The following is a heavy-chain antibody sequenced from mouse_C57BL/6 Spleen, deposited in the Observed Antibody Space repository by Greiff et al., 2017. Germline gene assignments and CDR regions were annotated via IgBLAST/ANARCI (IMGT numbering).Heavy chain of an antibody. Sequence: QVQLQQSDAELVKPGASVKISCKVSGYTFTDHTIHWMKQRPEQGLEWIGYIYPRDGSTKYNEKFKGKATLTADKSSSTAYMQLNCLTSEDSAVYFCARGGPYYYGSSYDFDYWGQGTTLTVSS. V-gene: IGHV1-78*01. CDR2: IYPRDGST. J-gene: IGHJ2*01. CDR1: GYTFTDHT. CDR3: ARGGPYYYGSSYDFDY. D-gene: IGHD1-1*01.